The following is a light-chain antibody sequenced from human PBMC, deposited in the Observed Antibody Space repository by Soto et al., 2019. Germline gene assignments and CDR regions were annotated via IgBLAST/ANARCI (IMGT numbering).Light chain of an antibody. CDR3: CSRV. CDR1: SSDVATYNL. V-gene: IGLV2-23*02. Sequence: QSALTQPASVSGSPGQSITISCTGTSSDVATYNLFSWYQQRPGTAPQLIIYEVTKRPSGVSTRFSGSQSGNTASLTISGLQADDEADYYCCSRVFGGGTQLTVL. CDR2: EVT. J-gene: IGLJ3*02.